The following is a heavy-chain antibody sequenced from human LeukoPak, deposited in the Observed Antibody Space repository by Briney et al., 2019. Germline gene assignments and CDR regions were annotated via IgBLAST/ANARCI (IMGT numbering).Heavy chain of an antibody. V-gene: IGHV1-69*13. CDR3: AREPSATGGFDF. Sequence: VASVKVSCKASGYTFTSYGISWVRQAPGQGLEWMGGIIPIFGTANYAQKFQGRVTITADESTSTAYMELSSLRSEDTAVYYCAREPSATGGFDFWGQGTLVTVSS. J-gene: IGHJ4*02. CDR1: GYTFTSYG. CDR2: IIPIFGTA. D-gene: IGHD3-16*01.